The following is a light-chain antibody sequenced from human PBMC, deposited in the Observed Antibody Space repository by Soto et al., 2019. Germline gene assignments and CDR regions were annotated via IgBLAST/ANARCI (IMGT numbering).Light chain of an antibody. CDR1: QSITTF. Sequence: GDRVTITCRASQSITTFLAWYQQKPGKAPQILIYDASALPRGVPSRFSGSGSGTKFTLTIASLQPDDFATYYCQQYETFSGTFGPGTKVDIK. CDR2: DAS. V-gene: IGKV1-5*01. J-gene: IGKJ1*01. CDR3: QQYETFSGT.